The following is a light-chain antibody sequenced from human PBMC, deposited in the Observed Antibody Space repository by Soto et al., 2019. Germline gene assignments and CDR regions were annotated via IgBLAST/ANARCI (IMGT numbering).Light chain of an antibody. CDR1: QSTSIW. J-gene: IGKJ2*01. CDR3: QQYSTYPYT. CDR2: KAS. Sequence: DIQMTQSPSTLSASVGDRVTITCRASQSTSIWLAWYQQKPGKAPNLLIYKASSLETGVPSRFSGSGSGTEFTLTISSLQPDDFATYYCQQYSTYPYTFGQGTKLEIK. V-gene: IGKV1-5*03.